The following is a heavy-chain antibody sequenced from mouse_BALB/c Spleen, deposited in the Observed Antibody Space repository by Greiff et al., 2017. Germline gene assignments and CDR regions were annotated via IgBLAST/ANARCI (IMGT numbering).Heavy chain of an antibody. CDR3: ATLYYDFAWFAY. CDR1: GYSITSDYA. J-gene: IGHJ3*01. V-gene: IGHV3-2*02. D-gene: IGHD2-4*01. Sequence: EVQLQESGPGLVKPSQSLSLTCTVTGYSITSDYAWNWIRQFPGNKLEWMGYISYSGSTSYNPSLKSRISITRDTSKNQFFLQLNSVTTEDTATYYCATLYYDFAWFAYWGQGTLVTVSA. CDR2: ISYSGST.